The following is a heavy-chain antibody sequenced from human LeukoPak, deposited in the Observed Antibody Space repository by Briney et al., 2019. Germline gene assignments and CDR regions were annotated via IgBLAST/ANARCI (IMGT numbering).Heavy chain of an antibody. CDR2: ITSSSSYA. CDR3: ARAKWELLTRSSTGFDY. D-gene: IGHD1-26*01. V-gene: IGHV3-21*01. Sequence: PGGSLRLSCAASGFTFSSYGMHWVRQAPGKRLEWVSSITSSSSYAFYADSVKGRFTISRDNAKSSLYLQMNNLRAEDTAVYYCARAKWELLTRSSTGFDYWGQGTLVTVSS. CDR1: GFTFSSYG. J-gene: IGHJ4*02.